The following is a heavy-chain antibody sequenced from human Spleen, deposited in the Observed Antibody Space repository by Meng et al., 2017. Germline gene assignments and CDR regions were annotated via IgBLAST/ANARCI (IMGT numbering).Heavy chain of an antibody. CDR1: GFTFSSYS. D-gene: IGHD6-13*01. CDR2: ISSSSYI. Sequence: GESLKISCAASGFTFSSYSMNWVRQAPGKGLEWVSSISSSSYIYYADSVKGRFTISRDNAKNSLYLQMNSLRAEDTAVYYCARAPGIAAAGTGFDYWGQGTLVTVSS. CDR3: ARAPGIAAAGTGFDY. J-gene: IGHJ4*02. V-gene: IGHV3-21*01.